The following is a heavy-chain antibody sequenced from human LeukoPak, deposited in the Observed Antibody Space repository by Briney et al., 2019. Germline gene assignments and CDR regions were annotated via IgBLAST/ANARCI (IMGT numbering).Heavy chain of an antibody. Sequence: SETLSLTCTVSGGSISSYYWSWIRQPPGKGLEWIGYIYYSGSTNYNPSLKSRVTISVDTSKNQFSLKLSSVTAEDTAVYYCARARGVVWPALGYWGQGTLVTVSS. CDR3: ARARGVVWPALGY. V-gene: IGHV4-59*01. CDR1: GGSISSYY. J-gene: IGHJ4*02. D-gene: IGHD2-8*01. CDR2: IYYSGST.